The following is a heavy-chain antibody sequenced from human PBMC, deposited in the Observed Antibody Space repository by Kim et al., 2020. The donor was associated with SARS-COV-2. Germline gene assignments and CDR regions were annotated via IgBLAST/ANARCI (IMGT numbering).Heavy chain of an antibody. CDR2: TK. J-gene: IGHJ4*02. Sequence: TKEYAPSVRGRFTTSRDDSKNSLFLQMSSLKSDDTAVYYCVRDRAGAGDYWGQGALVTVSS. CDR3: VRDRAGAGDY. V-gene: IGHV3-72*01.